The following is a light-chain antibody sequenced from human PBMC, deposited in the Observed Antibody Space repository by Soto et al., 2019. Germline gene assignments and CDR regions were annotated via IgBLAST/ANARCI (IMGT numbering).Light chain of an antibody. V-gene: IGLV2-23*02. CDR2: EVS. CDR3: CSYAGSSTVV. J-gene: IGLJ2*01. Sequence: QSALTQPASASGSPGQSITISCTGTSSDVGCYNLVSWYQQHPGKAPKLMIYEVSKRPSGVSNRFSGSKSGNTASLTVSGLQAEDEADYYCCSYAGSSTVVFGGGTKVTVL. CDR1: SSDVGCYNL.